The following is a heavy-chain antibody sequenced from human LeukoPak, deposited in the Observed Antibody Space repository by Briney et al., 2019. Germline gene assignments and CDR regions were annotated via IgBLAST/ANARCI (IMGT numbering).Heavy chain of an antibody. J-gene: IGHJ4*02. V-gene: IGHV3-30*04. CDR2: ISYDGSNK. CDR3: ARVGLQQLVFDY. Sequence: GGSLRLPCAASGFTFSSYAMHWVRQAPGKGLEWVAVISYDGSNKYYADSVKGRFTISRDNSKNTLYLQMNSLRAEDTAVYYCARVGLQQLVFDYWGQGTLVTVSS. D-gene: IGHD6-13*01. CDR1: GFTFSSYA.